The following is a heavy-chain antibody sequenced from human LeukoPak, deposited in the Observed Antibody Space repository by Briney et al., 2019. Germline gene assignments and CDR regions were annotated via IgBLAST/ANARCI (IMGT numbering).Heavy chain of an antibody. CDR2: IYYSGST. D-gene: IGHD3-16*01. Sequence: PSETLSLTCTVSGGSISSSSYYWGWIRQPPGKGLEWIGSIYYSGSTYYNPSLKSRVTISVDTSKNQFSLKLSSVTAADTAVYYCARGAYDFDYWGQGTLVTVSS. J-gene: IGHJ4*02. V-gene: IGHV4-39*01. CDR1: GGSISSSSYY. CDR3: ARGAYDFDY.